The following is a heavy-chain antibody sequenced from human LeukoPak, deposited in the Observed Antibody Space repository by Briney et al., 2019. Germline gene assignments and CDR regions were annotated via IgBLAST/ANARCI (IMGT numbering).Heavy chain of an antibody. J-gene: IGHJ5*02. CDR1: GGSISSSSHY. CDR3: ARPGRRYYYGSGPRYNWFDP. CDR2: INHSGST. Sequence: SETLSLTCTVSGGSISSSSHYWGWIRQPPGKGLEWIGEINHSGSTNYNPSLKSRVTISVDTSKNQFSLKLSSVTAADTAVYYCARPGRRYYYGSGPRYNWFDPWGQGTLVTVSS. V-gene: IGHV4-39*07. D-gene: IGHD3-10*01.